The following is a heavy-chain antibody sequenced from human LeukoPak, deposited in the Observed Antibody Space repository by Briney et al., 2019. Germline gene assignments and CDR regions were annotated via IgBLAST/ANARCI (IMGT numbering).Heavy chain of an antibody. CDR1: GFIFNDFW. V-gene: IGHV3-74*01. J-gene: IGHJ4*02. Sequence: GGSLRLSCAASGFIFNDFWMHWLRQVRGKGPVWVSRISSDGSTTYYADSVKGRFTISRDNAKNTLYLQMSSLRVEDTAVYYCGTAQYWGQGTLLTVSS. CDR3: GTAQY. CDR2: ISSDGSTT.